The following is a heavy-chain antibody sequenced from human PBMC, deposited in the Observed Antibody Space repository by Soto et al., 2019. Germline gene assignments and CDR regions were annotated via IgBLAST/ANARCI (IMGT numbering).Heavy chain of an antibody. V-gene: IGHV1-18*01. Sequence: QVQLVQSGAEVKNPGASVKVSCKASGYTFISYGISWVRQAPGQGPEWMGWISAYNGNTNYAQKLQGRVTMTTDTSTSTAYMGLRRLRSDDTAVYYCARGFLEWLSPSFDYWGQGTLVTVSS. D-gene: IGHD3-3*01. CDR2: ISAYNGNT. CDR3: ARGFLEWLSPSFDY. CDR1: GYTFISYG. J-gene: IGHJ4*02.